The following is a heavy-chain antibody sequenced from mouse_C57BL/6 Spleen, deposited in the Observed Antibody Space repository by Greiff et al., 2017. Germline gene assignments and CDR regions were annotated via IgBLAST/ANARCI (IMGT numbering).Heavy chain of an antibody. CDR3: AREGFITTVVATRAMDY. CDR2: ISDGGSYT. Sequence: EVTLVESGGGLVKPGGSLKLSCAASGFTFSSYALSWVRPTPEKRLEWVATISDGGSYTYYPDNVKGQFTISRDKTKNNLYLQIGHQKSEDTAKYYCAREGFITTVVATRAMDYWGQGTSGTVSS. CDR1: GFTFSSYA. J-gene: IGHJ4*01. D-gene: IGHD1-1*01. V-gene: IGHV5-4*01.